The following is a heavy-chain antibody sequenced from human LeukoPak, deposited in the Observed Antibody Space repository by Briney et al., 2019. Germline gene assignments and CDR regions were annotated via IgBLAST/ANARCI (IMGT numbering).Heavy chain of an antibody. V-gene: IGHV3-30-3*01. Sequence: GESLRLSCAASGFTFSSYAMHWVRQAPGKGLEWVAVISYDGSNKYYADSVKGRFTISRDNTKNTLYLQMNSLRAEDTAVYYCARDGWRVNGMDVWGQGTTVTVSS. CDR3: ARDGWRVNGMDV. CDR2: ISYDGSNK. D-gene: IGHD6-19*01. CDR1: GFTFSSYA. J-gene: IGHJ6*02.